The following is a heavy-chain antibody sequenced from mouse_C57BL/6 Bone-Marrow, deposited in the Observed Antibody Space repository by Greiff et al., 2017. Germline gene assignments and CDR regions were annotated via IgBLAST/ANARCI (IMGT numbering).Heavy chain of an antibody. CDR2: IYPRSGNT. V-gene: IGHV1-81*01. CDR1: GYTFTSYG. J-gene: IGHJ1*03. Sequence: QVQLQQPGAELVKPGASVKLSCKASGYTFTSYGISWVKQRTGQGLEWIGEIYPRSGNTYYNEKFKGKATLTADKSSSTAYMELRSLTSEDSAVYFCARSRIYYYGSSYWYFDVWGTGTTVTVSS. CDR3: ARSRIYYYGSSYWYFDV. D-gene: IGHD1-1*01.